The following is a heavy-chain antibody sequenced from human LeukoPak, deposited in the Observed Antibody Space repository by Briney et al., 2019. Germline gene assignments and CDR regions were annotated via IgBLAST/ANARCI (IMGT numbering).Heavy chain of an antibody. CDR1: GGTFTRYA. D-gene: IGHD3-10*01. CDR3: ATSGGDYYYYSLDV. J-gene: IGHJ6*03. Sequence: AVTVSCKASGGTFTRYAITWVRQPPAQGLEWMGGIIPVLGTTNYAQTVSNKVTITAAKSKCTNYMELSSLTSEDTAVYYCATSGGDYYYYSLDVWGKGTPVTISS. CDR2: IIPVLGTT. V-gene: IGHV1-69*10.